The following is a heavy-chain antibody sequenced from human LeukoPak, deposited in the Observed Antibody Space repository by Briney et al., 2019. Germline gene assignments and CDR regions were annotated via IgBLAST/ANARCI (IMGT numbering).Heavy chain of an antibody. CDR3: ARGSTPRYCSSTSCRFYYYYGMDV. V-gene: IGHV1-46*01. CDR1: GYTFTSYY. CDR2: INPSGGST. J-gene: IGHJ6*02. D-gene: IGHD2-2*01. Sequence: ASVKVSCKASGYTFTSYYMHWVRQALGQGLEWMGIINPSGGSTSYAQKFQGRVTMTRDTSTSTVYMELSSLRSEDTAVYYCARGSTPRYCSSTSCRFYYYYGMDVWGQGTTVTVSS.